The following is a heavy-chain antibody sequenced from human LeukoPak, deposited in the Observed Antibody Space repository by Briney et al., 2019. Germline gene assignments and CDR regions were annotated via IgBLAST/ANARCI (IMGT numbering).Heavy chain of an antibody. CDR2: IYYSGST. J-gene: IGHJ6*02. Sequence: TSETLSLTCTVSGGSISSSSYYWGWIRQPPGKGLEWIGSIYYSGSTYYNPSLKSRVTISVDTSKNQFSLKLSSVTAADTAVYYCARGMVRGVMSPAYYYYGMDVWGQGTTVTVSS. CDR3: ARGMVRGVMSPAYYYYGMDV. CDR1: GGSISSSSYY. D-gene: IGHD3-10*01. V-gene: IGHV4-39*07.